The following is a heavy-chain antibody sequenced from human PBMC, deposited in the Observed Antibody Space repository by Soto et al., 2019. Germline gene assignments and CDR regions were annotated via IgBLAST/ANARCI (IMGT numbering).Heavy chain of an antibody. Sequence: PSETLSLTCTVSGGSLSGGTTYWSWVRHSPGKEMEWTGYIYDRGSTKYSPSLKSRVTISKETSSNQFSLTMNSVSASDTAVYYCARDWGPYWLDSWGQGILVTVSS. V-gene: IGHV4-61*01. D-gene: IGHD3-16*01. CDR3: ARDWGPYWLDS. J-gene: IGHJ5*01. CDR2: IYDRGST. CDR1: GGSLSGGTTY.